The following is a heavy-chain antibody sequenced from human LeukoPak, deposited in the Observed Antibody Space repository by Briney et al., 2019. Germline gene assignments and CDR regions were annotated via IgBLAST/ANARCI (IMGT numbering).Heavy chain of an antibody. Sequence: GGSLRLSCAASGFTFSNFGFHWVRQAPGKGLEWVSSISSGSSYIYYTDSVKGRFTISRDNAKNSLYLQMNSLRAEDTAVYYCAREDASAFDIWGQGTMVTVSS. CDR3: AREDASAFDI. CDR2: ISSGSSYI. J-gene: IGHJ3*02. CDR1: GFTFSNFG. D-gene: IGHD2-2*01. V-gene: IGHV3-21*01.